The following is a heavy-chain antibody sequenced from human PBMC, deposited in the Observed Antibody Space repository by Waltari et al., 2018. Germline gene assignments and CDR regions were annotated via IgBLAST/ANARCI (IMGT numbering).Heavy chain of an antibody. D-gene: IGHD2-15*01. CDR3: ARDYPAAHVFDY. Sequence: QVQLQESGPGLVKPSETLSLTCTVSGASITTYYYSWIRQSPGKGLQWIGSMYYTGTAYYNPSLKSRFTISLESSKNQFSLSLTSVTPADTAVYYCARDYPAAHVFDYWGQGTVVAVSS. V-gene: IGHV4-59*01. J-gene: IGHJ4*02. CDR1: GASITTYY. CDR2: MYYTGTA.